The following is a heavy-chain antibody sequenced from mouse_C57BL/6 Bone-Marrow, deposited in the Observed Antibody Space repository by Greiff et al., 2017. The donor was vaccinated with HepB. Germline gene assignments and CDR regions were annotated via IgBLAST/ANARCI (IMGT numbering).Heavy chain of an antibody. CDR2: IRNKANGYTT. CDR3: ARYNFFTTVVYFDY. J-gene: IGHJ2*01. Sequence: EVKLMESGGGLVQPGGSLSLSCAASGFTFTDYYMSWVRQPPGKALEWLGFIRNKANGYTTEYSASVKGRFTISRDNSQSILYLQMNALRAEDSATYYCARYNFFTTVVYFDYWGQGTTLTVSS. CDR1: GFTFTDYY. D-gene: IGHD1-1*01. V-gene: IGHV7-3*01.